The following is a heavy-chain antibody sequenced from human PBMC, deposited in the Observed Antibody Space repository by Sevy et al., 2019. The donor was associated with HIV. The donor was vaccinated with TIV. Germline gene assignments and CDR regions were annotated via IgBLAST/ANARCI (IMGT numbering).Heavy chain of an antibody. CDR3: AKDLKGSTTVVTTKFDY. J-gene: IGHJ4*02. D-gene: IGHD4-17*01. Sequence: GGSLRLSCAASGFTFSSHAMSWVHQAPGKGLEWVSAISGSGGSTYYADSVKGRFTISRDNSKNTLYLQMNSLRAEDRAVYYCAKDLKGSTTVVTTKFDYWGQGTLVTVSS. V-gene: IGHV3-23*01. CDR2: ISGSGGST. CDR1: GFTFSSHA.